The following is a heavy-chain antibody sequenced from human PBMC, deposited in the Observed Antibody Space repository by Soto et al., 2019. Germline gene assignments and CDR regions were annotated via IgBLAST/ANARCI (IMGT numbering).Heavy chain of an antibody. CDR1: GFTFSSYA. Sequence: PGGSLRLSCAASGFTFSSYAMSWVRQAPGKGLEWVANICFDGSNKNYADSVKGRFTISRDNSKNTLFLQVNSLRAEDTAIYYCARAAYTSGYYYFDHWGQGTPVTVSS. CDR2: ICFDGSNK. J-gene: IGHJ4*02. D-gene: IGHD6-19*01. V-gene: IGHV3-33*08. CDR3: ARAAYTSGYYYFDH.